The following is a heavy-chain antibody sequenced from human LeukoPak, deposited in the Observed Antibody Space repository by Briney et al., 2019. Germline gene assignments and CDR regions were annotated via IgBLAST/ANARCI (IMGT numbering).Heavy chain of an antibody. CDR2: IWYDGSNE. V-gene: IGHV3-33*01. CDR1: GFTFSSYG. CDR3: ARVSYGDYAFDY. J-gene: IGHJ4*02. Sequence: PGGSLRLSCAASGFTFSSYGMHWVRQAPGKGLEWVAVIWYDGSNEYYADSVKGRFTISRDNSKNTLYLQMNSLRAEDTAVYYCARVSYGDYAFDYWGQGTLVTVSS. D-gene: IGHD4-17*01.